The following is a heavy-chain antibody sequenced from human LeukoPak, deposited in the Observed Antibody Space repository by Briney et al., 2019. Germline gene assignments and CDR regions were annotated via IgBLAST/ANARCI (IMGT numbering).Heavy chain of an antibody. J-gene: IGHJ4*02. D-gene: IGHD3-22*01. Sequence: GASVKVSCKASGYTFTSYYMHWVRQAPGQGLEWMGIINPSGSSTSYAQKFQGRVTMTRDMSTSTVYMELSSLRSEDTAVYYCARDYYDSSGYPTFDYWGQGTLVTVSS. CDR2: INPSGSST. CDR1: GYTFTSYY. CDR3: ARDYYDSSGYPTFDY. V-gene: IGHV1-46*01.